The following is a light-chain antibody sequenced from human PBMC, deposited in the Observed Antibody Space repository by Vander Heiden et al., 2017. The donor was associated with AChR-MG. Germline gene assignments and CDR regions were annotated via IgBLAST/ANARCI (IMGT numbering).Light chain of an antibody. CDR2: EVN. CDR3: SSYVGDNKGV. J-gene: IGLJ3*02. Sequence: QSDLTQPPSASGSPGQSVTISCTGSSSDIGAFNYVSWYQQNPGKAPKVIIYEVNKRPSGVPDRFSGSKSGNTASLTVSGLQAEDEADYYCSSYVGDNKGVFGGGTKLTVL. CDR1: SSDIGAFNY. V-gene: IGLV2-8*01.